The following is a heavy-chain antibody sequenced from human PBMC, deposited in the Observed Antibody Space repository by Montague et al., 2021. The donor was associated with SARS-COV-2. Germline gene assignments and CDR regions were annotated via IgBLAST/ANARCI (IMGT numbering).Heavy chain of an antibody. CDR3: TSQRILLWFGELLYANYYGMDV. J-gene: IGHJ6*02. Sequence: SLRLSCAASGFTFSNAWMSWVRQAPGKGLEWVGRIKSKTDGGTTDYAAPVKSRFTISRDDSKNPLYLQMNSLKTEDTAVYYCTSQRILLWFGELLYANYYGMDVWGQGTTVTVSS. D-gene: IGHD3-10*01. CDR2: IKSKTDGGTT. CDR1: GFTFSNAW. V-gene: IGHV3-15*01.